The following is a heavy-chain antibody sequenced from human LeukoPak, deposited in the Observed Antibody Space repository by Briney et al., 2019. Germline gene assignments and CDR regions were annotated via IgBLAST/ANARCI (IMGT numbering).Heavy chain of an antibody. CDR1: GFTFSSYG. D-gene: IGHD6-13*01. J-gene: IGHJ4*02. CDR3: ARGLGTLVTGASAAFDY. Sequence: GGSLRLSCAASGFTFSSYGMHWVRQAPGKGLEWVAVISNDGSNKYFADSVKGRFTISRDNSKNTLYLQMNSLRAEDTAVYYCARGLGTLVTGASAAFDYWGQGTLVTVSS. V-gene: IGHV3-30*03. CDR2: ISNDGSNK.